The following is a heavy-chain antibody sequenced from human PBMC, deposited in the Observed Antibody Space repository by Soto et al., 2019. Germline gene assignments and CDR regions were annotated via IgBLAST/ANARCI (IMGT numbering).Heavy chain of an antibody. CDR2: ISGSGGST. J-gene: IGHJ4*02. CDR3: AKAQGSSWFFDY. Sequence: GGSLRLSCAASGFTFSNAWMNWVRQAPGKGLEWVSVISGSGGSTYYADSVKGRFTFSRDNSKNTLYLQMNSLRVEDTAVYYCAKAQGSSWFFDYWGQGIMVTVSS. D-gene: IGHD6-13*01. V-gene: IGHV3-23*01. CDR1: GFTFSNAW.